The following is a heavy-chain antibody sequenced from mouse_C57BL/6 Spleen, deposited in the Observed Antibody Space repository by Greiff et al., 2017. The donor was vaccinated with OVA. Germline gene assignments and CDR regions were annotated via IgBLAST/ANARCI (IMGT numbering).Heavy chain of an antibody. V-gene: IGHV1-81*01. J-gene: IGHJ4*01. CDR3: ARSGWSLRGAMDY. Sequence: QVQLQQSGAELARPGASVKLSCKASGYTFTSYGISWVKQRTGQGLEWIGEIYPRSGNTYYNEKFKGKATLTADTSSSTAYMELRSLTSEDSAVYFCARSGWSLRGAMDYWGQGTSVTVAS. CDR1: GYTFTSYG. CDR2: IYPRSGNT. D-gene: IGHD1-1*01.